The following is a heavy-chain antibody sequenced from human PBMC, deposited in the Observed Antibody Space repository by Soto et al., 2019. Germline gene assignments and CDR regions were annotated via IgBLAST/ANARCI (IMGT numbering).Heavy chain of an antibody. CDR1: IGSISSTPYY. Sequence: SETLSLTCTVSIGSISSTPYYWAWILQPPGKGLQWIGSIYYSGSTYYNPSLKSRVTISVDTSKSQFSLQVRSVTAADTAMYYCARDRTQQTIFDFWGQGTLVTVSS. J-gene: IGHJ4*02. CDR3: ARDRTQQTIFDF. CDR2: IYYSGST. V-gene: IGHV4-39*02.